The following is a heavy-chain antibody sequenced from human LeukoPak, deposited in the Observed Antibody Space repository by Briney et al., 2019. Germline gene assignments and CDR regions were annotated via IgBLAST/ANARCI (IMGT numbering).Heavy chain of an antibody. D-gene: IGHD4-17*01. Sequence: SQTLSLTCTVSGGSISSGGYYWSWIRQHPGKGLEWIGYIYYSGSTYYNPSLKSRVTISVDTSKNQFSLKLSSVTAADTAVYYCARDHDYGDYVGAFDYWGQGTLVTVSS. CDR2: IYYSGST. V-gene: IGHV4-31*03. CDR1: GGSISSGGYY. CDR3: ARDHDYGDYVGAFDY. J-gene: IGHJ4*02.